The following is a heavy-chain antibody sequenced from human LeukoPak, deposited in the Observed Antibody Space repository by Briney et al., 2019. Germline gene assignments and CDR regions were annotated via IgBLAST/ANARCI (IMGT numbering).Heavy chain of an antibody. V-gene: IGHV3-53*01. CDR1: GFTFSSYS. CDR3: ARGAGYNYPYYFDY. CDR2: IYGGGNI. Sequence: GGSLRLSCAASGFTFSSYSMNWVRQAPGKGLEWVSVIYGGGNIYYADSVKGRFTISRDNSKNTLYLQMNSLRAEDTAVYYCARGAGYNYPYYFDYWGQGTLVTVSS. D-gene: IGHD5-24*01. J-gene: IGHJ4*02.